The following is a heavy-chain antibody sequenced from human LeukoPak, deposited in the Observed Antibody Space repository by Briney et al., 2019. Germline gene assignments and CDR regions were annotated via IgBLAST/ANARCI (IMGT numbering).Heavy chain of an antibody. Sequence: ASVKVSCKASGGTFSSYAISWVRQAPGQGLEWMGRIIPILGIANYAQKFQGRVTITADKSTSTAYMELSSLRSEDTAVYYCARGFRYYDSSGTNWFDPWGQGTLVTVSS. V-gene: IGHV1-69*04. J-gene: IGHJ5*02. CDR1: GGTFSSYA. D-gene: IGHD3-22*01. CDR3: ARGFRYYDSSGTNWFDP. CDR2: IIPILGIA.